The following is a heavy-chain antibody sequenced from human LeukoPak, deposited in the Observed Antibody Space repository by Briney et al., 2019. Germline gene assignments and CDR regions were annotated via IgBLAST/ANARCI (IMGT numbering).Heavy chain of an antibody. CDR3: SRDRVAGTRYYCYYGMVL. Sequence: PGGSLRLSCAASGFTFSSYDRHWVRQAPGKGLEWVAVIWYDGSNKYYADSVKGRFTISRDNSKNTLYLQMNSLRAEDTAVYYCSRDRVAGTRYYCYYGMVLCSRGSTVTVSS. CDR1: GFTFSSYD. CDR2: IWYDGSNK. D-gene: IGHD6-19*01. V-gene: IGHV3-33*01. J-gene: IGHJ6*02.